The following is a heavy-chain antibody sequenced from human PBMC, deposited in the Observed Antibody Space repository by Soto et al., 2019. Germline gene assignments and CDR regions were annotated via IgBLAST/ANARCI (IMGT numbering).Heavy chain of an antibody. V-gene: IGHV2-26*01. Sequence: QVTLKESGPVLVKPTETITLTCTVSGFSLSNARMGVSWIRQPPGKALEWLAHIFSNDEKSYSTSLKSRLTISKDTSKSQVVLTMTNMDPVDTATYYCARADYYDSSGLNEDAFDIWGQGTMVTVSS. CDR1: GFSLSNARMG. CDR2: IFSNDEK. J-gene: IGHJ3*02. D-gene: IGHD3-22*01. CDR3: ARADYYDSSGLNEDAFDI.